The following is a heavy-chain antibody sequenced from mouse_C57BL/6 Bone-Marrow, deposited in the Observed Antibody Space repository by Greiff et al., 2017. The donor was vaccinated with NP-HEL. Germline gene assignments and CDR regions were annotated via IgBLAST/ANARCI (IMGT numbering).Heavy chain of an antibody. Sequence: VQLKESGAELVRPGASVKLSCTASGFNIKDDYMHWVKQRPEQGLEWIGWIDPENGDTEYASKFQGKATITADTSSNTAYLQLSSLTSEDTAVYYCTTLMITTRFYAMDYWGQGTSVTVSS. J-gene: IGHJ4*01. CDR2: IDPENGDT. V-gene: IGHV14-4*01. D-gene: IGHD2-4*01. CDR3: TTLMITTRFYAMDY. CDR1: GFNIKDDY.